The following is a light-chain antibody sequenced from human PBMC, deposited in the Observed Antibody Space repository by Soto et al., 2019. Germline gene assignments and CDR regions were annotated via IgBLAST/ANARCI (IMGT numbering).Light chain of an antibody. CDR2: ANS. CDR1: TSNIGAGYD. CDR3: QSYDNSLSGWV. J-gene: IGLJ2*01. Sequence: QSVLTQPPSVSGAPGQRVTISCTGSTSNIGAGYDVHWYQQLPGTAPKLLIYANSNRPSGVPDRFSGSKSGTSASLAITGLQAEDEADYYCQSYDNSLSGWVFGGGPKLTVL. V-gene: IGLV1-40*01.